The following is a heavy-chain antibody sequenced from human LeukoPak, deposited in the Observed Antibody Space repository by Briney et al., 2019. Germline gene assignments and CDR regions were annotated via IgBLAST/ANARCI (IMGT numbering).Heavy chain of an antibody. CDR2: IKEDGSDK. V-gene: IGHV3-7*02. J-gene: IGHJ5*02. Sequence: PGESLRLSCAASGFTFSNYWMTWVRQAPGKGLEWVANIKEDGSDKYYVDSVKDRFTISRDNAKNSLYLQMNSLRDEDTAVYYCARVHPFGWFDPWGQGTLVTVSS. CDR1: GFTFSNYW. CDR3: ARVHPFGWFDP. D-gene: IGHD3-16*01.